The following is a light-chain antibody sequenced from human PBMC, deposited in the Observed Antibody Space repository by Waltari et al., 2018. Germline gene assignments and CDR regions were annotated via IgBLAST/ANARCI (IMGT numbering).Light chain of an antibody. Sequence: VLTQSPGTLSLSPGERATLFCRASQSIGKYLVWYQQKPGQAPRLLIYAASSRATGVPDRFSGSGSGTDFSLTISRLEPEDFAVYYCQNHERLPATFGQGTKVEIK. J-gene: IGKJ1*01. CDR2: AAS. CDR1: QSIGKY. CDR3: QNHERLPAT. V-gene: IGKV3-20*01.